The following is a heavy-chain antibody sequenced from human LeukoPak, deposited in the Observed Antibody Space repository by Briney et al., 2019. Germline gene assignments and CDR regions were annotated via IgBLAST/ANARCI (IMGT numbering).Heavy chain of an antibody. CDR1: GFTFSSYG. CDR3: ARGGYSSGWYFDY. V-gene: IGHV3-33*01. J-gene: IGHJ4*02. D-gene: IGHD6-19*01. CDR2: IWYDGSNK. Sequence: GGSLRLSCAASGFTFSSYGMHWVRQAPGKGLEWVGVIWYDGSNKYYADSVKGRFTISRDNSKNTLYLQMNSLRAEDTAVYYCARGGYSSGWYFDYWGQGTLVTVSS.